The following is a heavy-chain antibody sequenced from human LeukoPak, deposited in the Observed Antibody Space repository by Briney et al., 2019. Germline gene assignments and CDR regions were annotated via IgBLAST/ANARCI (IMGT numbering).Heavy chain of an antibody. D-gene: IGHD3-10*01. CDR3: ARDSVPPMGGMDV. V-gene: IGHV3-33*01. J-gene: IGHJ6*02. CDR2: IWYDGSNK. Sequence: PGGSLRLSCAASGFTFSSYGMHWVRQAPGKGLEWVAVIWYDGSNKYYADSVKGRFTISRDNSKNTLYLQMNSLRAEDTAVYYCARDSVPPMGGMDVWGQGTTVTVSS. CDR1: GFTFSSYG.